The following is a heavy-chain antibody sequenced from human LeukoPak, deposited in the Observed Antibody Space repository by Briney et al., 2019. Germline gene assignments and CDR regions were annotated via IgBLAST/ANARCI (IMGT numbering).Heavy chain of an antibody. CDR2: ISSDGSNK. CDR3: AKEPMYYDSIGWFDP. CDR1: GFTFSNYA. D-gene: IGHD3-22*01. J-gene: IGHJ5*02. V-gene: IGHV3-30*04. Sequence: PGGSLRLSCAASGFTFSNYAMHWVRQAPGKGLEWVAVISSDGSNKYYADSVKGRFTISRDNSKNTLYLQMNSLRAEDTAVYYCAKEPMYYDSIGWFDPWGQGTLVTVSS.